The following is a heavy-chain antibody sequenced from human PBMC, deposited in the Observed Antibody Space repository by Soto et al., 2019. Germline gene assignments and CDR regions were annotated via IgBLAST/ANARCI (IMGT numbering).Heavy chain of an antibody. D-gene: IGHD3-22*01. J-gene: IGHJ6*02. CDR3: ARDAVRSPLYYYDSSGSYYYYVMDV. Sequence: PSETLSLTCTVSGGSISSGGYYWSWIRQHPGKGLEWIGYIYYSGSTYYNPSLKSRVTISVDTSKNQFSLKLSSVTAADTAVYYCARDAVRSPLYYYDSSGSYYYYVMDVRGQGTTVTVSS. V-gene: IGHV4-31*03. CDR2: IYYSGST. CDR1: GGSISSGGYY.